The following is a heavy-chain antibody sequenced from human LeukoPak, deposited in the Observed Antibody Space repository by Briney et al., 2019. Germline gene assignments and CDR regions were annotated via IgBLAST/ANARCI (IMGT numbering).Heavy chain of an antibody. D-gene: IGHD4-17*01. V-gene: IGHV1-2*02. CDR1: GYTFTGYY. CDR3: ARDPLPSGLLDLTYGDYGWFDP. J-gene: IGHJ5*02. CDR2: INPNSGGT. Sequence: ASVKVSCKASGYTFTGYYVHWVRQAPGQGLEWMGWINPNSGGTNYAQKFQGRVTMTRDTSISTAYMELSRLRSDDTAVYYCARDPLPSGLLDLTYGDYGWFDPWGQGTLVTVSS.